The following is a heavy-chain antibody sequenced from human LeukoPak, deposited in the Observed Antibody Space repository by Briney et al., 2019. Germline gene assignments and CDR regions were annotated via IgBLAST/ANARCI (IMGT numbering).Heavy chain of an antibody. CDR3: ARDSSISYPVYFDY. V-gene: IGHV1-46*01. J-gene: IGHJ4*02. CDR2: INPSGGST. D-gene: IGHD3-16*02. CDR1: GYTFINYY. Sequence: GASVKVSCKASGYTFINYYMHWARQAPGQGLEWMGIINPSGGSTNYAQKFQGRVTMTRDTSTTTVYMELSSLTSEDTALYYCARDSSISYPVYFDYGGQGTLVTVSS.